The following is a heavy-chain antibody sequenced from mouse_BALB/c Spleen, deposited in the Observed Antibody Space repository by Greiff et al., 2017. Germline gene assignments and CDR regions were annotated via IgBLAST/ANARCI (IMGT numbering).Heavy chain of an antibody. CDR2: ISDGGSYT. CDR3: ARQDYGNYWYFDV. Sequence: EVQGVESGGGLVKPGGSLKLSCAASGFTFSDYYMYWVRQTPEKRLEWVATISDGGSYTYYPDSVKGRFTISRDNAKNTLYLQMSSLRSEDTAMYYCARQDYGNYWYFDVWGAGTTVTVSS. CDR1: GFTFSDYY. V-gene: IGHV5-4*02. J-gene: IGHJ1*01. D-gene: IGHD2-1*01.